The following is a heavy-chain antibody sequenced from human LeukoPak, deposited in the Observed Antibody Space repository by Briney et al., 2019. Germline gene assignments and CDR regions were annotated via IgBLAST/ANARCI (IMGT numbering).Heavy chain of an antibody. D-gene: IGHD3-3*01. CDR1: GFTFSSYW. CDR3: ASIFEDYYDFWNGYLPIDY. Sequence: PGGSLRLSCAASGFTFSSYWMHWVRQAPGKGLVWVSRINSDGSSTSYADSVKGRFTISSDNAKNTLYLQMNSPRAEDTAVYYCASIFEDYYDFWNGYLPIDYWGQGTLVTVSS. J-gene: IGHJ4*02. V-gene: IGHV3-74*01. CDR2: INSDGSST.